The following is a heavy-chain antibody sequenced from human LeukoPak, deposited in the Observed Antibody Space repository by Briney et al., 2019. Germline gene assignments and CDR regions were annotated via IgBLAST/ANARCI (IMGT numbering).Heavy chain of an antibody. V-gene: IGHV3-30*18. D-gene: IGHD6-19*01. J-gene: IGHJ4*02. CDR2: ISYDGSNK. CDR3: AKALTGWLGIFDY. Sequence: PGGSLRLSCAASGFTFSSYGMHWVRQAPGKGLEWVAVISYDGSNKAYADSVKGRFTISRDNSKNTLYVQMNSLRPEDTAVYYCAKALTGWLGIFDYWGQGTLVTVSS. CDR1: GFTFSSYG.